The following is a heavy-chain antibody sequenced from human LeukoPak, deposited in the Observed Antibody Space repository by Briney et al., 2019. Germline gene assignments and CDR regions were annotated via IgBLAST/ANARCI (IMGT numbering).Heavy chain of an antibody. J-gene: IGHJ5*02. Sequence: SETLSLTCTVSGASIITHYWSWIRQPPEKGPEWIGDFYFSGSTNYNPSLKSRVTISVDTSKNQFSLKLSSVTAADTAVYYCARSEYYYGSGSYFSDYVWGFDPWGQGTLVTVSS. D-gene: IGHD3-10*01. CDR2: FYFSGST. CDR1: GASIITHY. CDR3: ARSEYYYGSGSYFSDYVWGFDP. V-gene: IGHV4-59*11.